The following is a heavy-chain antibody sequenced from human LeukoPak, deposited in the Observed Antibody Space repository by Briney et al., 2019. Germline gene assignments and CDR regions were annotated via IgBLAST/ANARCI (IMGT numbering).Heavy chain of an antibody. D-gene: IGHD1-26*01. J-gene: IGHJ4*02. Sequence: GGSLTLSCAASGFTFSSYSMNWVRQAPGRGLDWVSVIYSGGTTYYADSVKGRFTVSRDSSKNTLYLQMNSLRAEHTAVYYCASGGRYSGSYSVVDYWGQGTLVTVSS. CDR1: GFTFSSYS. CDR2: IYSGGTT. CDR3: ASGGRYSGSYSVVDY. V-gene: IGHV3-53*01.